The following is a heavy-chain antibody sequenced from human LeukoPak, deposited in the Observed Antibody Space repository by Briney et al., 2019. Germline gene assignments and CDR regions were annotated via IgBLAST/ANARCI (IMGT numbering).Heavy chain of an antibody. CDR1: GFTFSSYW. D-gene: IGHD3-22*01. CDR2: MNSDGSST. J-gene: IGHJ5*02. V-gene: IGHV3-74*01. Sequence: GGSLRLSCAVSGFTFSSYWMHWVRQAPGKGLVWVSRMNSDGSSTSYADSVKGRFTISRDNAKNSLYLQLNSLRAEDTAVYYCARVLHKRNYDSSDYYGSWGQGTLVTVSS. CDR3: ARVLHKRNYDSSDYYGS.